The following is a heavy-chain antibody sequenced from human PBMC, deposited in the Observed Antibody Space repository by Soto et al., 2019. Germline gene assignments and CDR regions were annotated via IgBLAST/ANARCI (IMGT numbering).Heavy chain of an antibody. Sequence: QVQLQESGPGLVKPSEPLYLTCTVSGGSIFSHLWSWIRQPPGKGLEWIGYVSHNRSTTHNPALNCRVTISPYTSQAQGTFQRSSVTAADTAVYYCAREGTLSGDAFAILGQGTKGTVSS. CDR1: GGSIFSHL. D-gene: IGHD3-10*01. CDR3: AREGTLSGDAFAI. V-gene: IGHV4-59*11. J-gene: IGHJ3*02. CDR2: VSHNRST.